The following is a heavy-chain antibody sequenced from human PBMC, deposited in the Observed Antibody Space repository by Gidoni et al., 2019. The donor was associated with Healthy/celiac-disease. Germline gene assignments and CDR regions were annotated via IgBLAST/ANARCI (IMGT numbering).Heavy chain of an antibody. D-gene: IGHD2-21*02. CDR1: GFTFSSYG. V-gene: IGHV3-33*08. Sequence: QVQLVESGGGVVQPGRSLRLSCAASGFTFSSYGMHWVRQAPGKGLEWVAVIWYDGSNKYYADSVKGRFTISRDNSKNTLYLQMNSLRAEDTAVYYCARVQDGGNSAFDYWGQGTLVTVSS. CDR3: ARVQDGGNSAFDY. J-gene: IGHJ4*02. CDR2: IWYDGSNK.